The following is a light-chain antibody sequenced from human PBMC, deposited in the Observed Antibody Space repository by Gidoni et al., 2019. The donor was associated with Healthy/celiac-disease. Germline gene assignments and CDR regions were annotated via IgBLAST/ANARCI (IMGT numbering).Light chain of an antibody. Sequence: EIVLTQPPATLSLSPGERATLSCRASKSGCSYFAWYQQKPRQAPRLLIYDASNRAPGIPARFSGSGSGTDFSLTISSRDPEDCAVYYCELRCNSPLTFGGGTKVEIK. CDR2: DAS. CDR1: KSGCSY. V-gene: IGKV3-11*01. CDR3: ELRCNSPLT. J-gene: IGKJ4*01.